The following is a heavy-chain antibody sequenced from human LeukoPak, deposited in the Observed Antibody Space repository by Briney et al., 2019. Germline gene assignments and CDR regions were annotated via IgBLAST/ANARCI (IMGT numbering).Heavy chain of an antibody. CDR2: IIPIFGTE. CDR1: GGTFXSXA. CDR3: ASDTPTGEGFDY. Sequence: SVKVSCKASGGTFXSXAISCVXXAPGQGXEWMGGIIPIFGTENYAKKFQGRATIHADESPSTAYTELSSLRSEDTDVYYCASDTPTGEGFDYWGQGTLVTVSS. J-gene: IGHJ4*02. D-gene: IGHD4-17*01. V-gene: IGHV1-69*01.